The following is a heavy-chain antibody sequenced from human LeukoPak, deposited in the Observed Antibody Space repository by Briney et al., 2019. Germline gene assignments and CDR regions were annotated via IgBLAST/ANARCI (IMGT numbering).Heavy chain of an antibody. CDR1: GGSINSYY. CDR2: IYYSGST. Sequence: SETLSLTCTVSGGSINSYYWNWIRQPPGKGLEWIGYIYYSGSTNYNPPLKSRVTISVDTSKNQFSLKLSSVTAADTAVYYCAIGSGYDSFDYWGQGTLVTVSS. CDR3: AIGSGYDSFDY. J-gene: IGHJ4*02. D-gene: IGHD5-12*01. V-gene: IGHV4-59*01.